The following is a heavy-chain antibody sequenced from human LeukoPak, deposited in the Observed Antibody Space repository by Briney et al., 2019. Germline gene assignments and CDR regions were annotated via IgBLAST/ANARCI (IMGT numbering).Heavy chain of an antibody. CDR3: AKDWNYYDRSGYYSPFDY. J-gene: IGHJ4*02. D-gene: IGHD3-22*01. Sequence: PGGSLRLSCAASGFTFSSYAMSWVRQAPGKGLEWVSAISGSGGRTYYADSVKGRFTISRDNSKNTLYLQMNSLRAEDTAVYYCAKDWNYYDRSGYYSPFDYWGQGTLVSVSS. CDR1: GFTFSSYA. V-gene: IGHV3-23*01. CDR2: ISGSGGRT.